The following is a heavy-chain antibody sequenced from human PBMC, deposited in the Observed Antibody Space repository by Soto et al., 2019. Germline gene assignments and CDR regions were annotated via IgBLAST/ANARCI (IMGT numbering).Heavy chain of an antibody. CDR2: IIPFVGTA. CDR3: VRRTEGKEGYSY. CDR1: GGTFSTYG. J-gene: IGHJ4*02. Sequence: QVQLVQSGAEVKKPGSSVKVSCQVSGGTFSTYGLGWVWQAPGQGLEWMGAIIPFVGTANYAQKFRDRVTITADRSTTTTYMEVKSLTLEDTAVYYCVRRTEGKEGYSYWGQGTLVSVS. V-gene: IGHV1-69*06. D-gene: IGHD1-26*01.